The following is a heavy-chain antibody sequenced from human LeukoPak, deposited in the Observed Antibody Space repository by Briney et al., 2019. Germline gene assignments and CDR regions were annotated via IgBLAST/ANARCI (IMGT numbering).Heavy chain of an antibody. CDR3: AKGFLGSGYYYMDV. D-gene: IGHD3-3*01. CDR2: IKPDGSEK. J-gene: IGHJ6*03. Sequence: GGSLRLSCAASGFTFSSYWMSWVRQAPGKGLEWVANIKPDGSEKYYVDSVKGRFTISRDNSKNTLYLQMNSLRAEDTAVYYCAKGFLGSGYYYMDVWGKGTTVTVSS. V-gene: IGHV3-7*01. CDR1: GFTFSSYW.